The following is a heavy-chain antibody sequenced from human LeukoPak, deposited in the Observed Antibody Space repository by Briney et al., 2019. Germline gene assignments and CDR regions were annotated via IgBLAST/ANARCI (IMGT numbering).Heavy chain of an antibody. CDR2: IISDGSGT. CDR1: GFTFSSFW. Sequence: GGPLRLSCAASGFTFSSFWMHWVRQAPGKGLVWVSRIISDGSGTRYADSAKGRFTISRDNAKKTLYLQMNSLRAEDTAVYYCARVSSSGGYDFDYWGQGTLVTVSS. D-gene: IGHD6-19*01. J-gene: IGHJ4*02. V-gene: IGHV3-74*01. CDR3: ARVSSSGGYDFDY.